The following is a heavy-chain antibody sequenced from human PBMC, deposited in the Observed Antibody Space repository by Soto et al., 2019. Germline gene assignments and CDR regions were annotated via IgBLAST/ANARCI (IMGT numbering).Heavy chain of an antibody. CDR1: GFKFDDYM. V-gene: IGHV3-43*01. CDR2: ISWDGGSI. Sequence: EVQLVESGGGVVQPGGSLRLSCEASGFKFDDYMMHWVRQVPGKGLEWISLISWDGGSIEYADSIKGRFTVSRDNSKTSLHLHMNSLTSDETAFYFSAKEGNAGSSLDSWGQGNLVTVSS. CDR3: AKEGNAGSSLDS. D-gene: IGHD6-13*01. J-gene: IGHJ5*01.